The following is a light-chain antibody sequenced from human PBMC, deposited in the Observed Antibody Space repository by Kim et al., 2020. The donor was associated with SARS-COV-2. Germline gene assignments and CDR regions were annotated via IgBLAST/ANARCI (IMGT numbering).Light chain of an antibody. J-gene: IGKJ2*01. CDR1: QSVFYNSSNKNY. CDR3: QQYYNSPHT. V-gene: IGKV4-1*01. CDR2: WAS. Sequence: DIIMTQYPEALAVSRGDRAIINCKSSQSVFYNSSNKNYLAWYQQKPGQPPNLLMYWASTRESGVPDRFSGSGSGTDFTLTISSLQAEDVAVYYCQQYYNSPHTFGQGTKLEI.